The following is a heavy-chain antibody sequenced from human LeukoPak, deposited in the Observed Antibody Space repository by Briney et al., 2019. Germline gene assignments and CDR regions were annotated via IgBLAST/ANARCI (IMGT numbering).Heavy chain of an antibody. CDR1: GYSISSGYY. Sequence: PSETLSLTCTVSGYSISSGYYWSWIRQPPGKGLEWIGEINHSGSTNYDPSLKSRVTISVDTSKNQFSLKLSSVTAADTAVYYCARGGRHRYGNDYWGQGTLVTVSS. V-gene: IGHV4-34*01. D-gene: IGHD1-1*01. CDR2: INHSGST. J-gene: IGHJ4*02. CDR3: ARGGRHRYGNDY.